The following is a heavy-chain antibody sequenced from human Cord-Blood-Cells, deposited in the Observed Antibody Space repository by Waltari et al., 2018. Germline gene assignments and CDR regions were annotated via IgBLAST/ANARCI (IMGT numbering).Heavy chain of an antibody. CDR2: IYYSGST. D-gene: IGHD3-22*01. CDR3: ARIPNNDSSGYYYFDY. CDR1: GGSISSGGYY. Sequence: QVQLQESGPGLVKPSQTLSLTCTVSGGSISSGGYYWSWIRQHPGKGLEWIGYIYYSGSTYYTPSLKSRVTISVDTSKNQFSLKLSSVTAADTAVYYCARIPNNDSSGYYYFDYWGQGTLVTVSS. J-gene: IGHJ4*02. V-gene: IGHV4-31*03.